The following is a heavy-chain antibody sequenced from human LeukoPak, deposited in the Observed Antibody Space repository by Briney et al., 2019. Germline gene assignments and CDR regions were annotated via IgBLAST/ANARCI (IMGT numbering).Heavy chain of an antibody. D-gene: IGHD4-17*01. CDR2: INHSGST. CDR3: ARGVGSYGDYGVRYDAFDI. V-gene: IGHV4-34*01. J-gene: IGHJ3*02. Sequence: SETLSLTCAVYGGSFSGYYWSWIRQPPGKGLKWIGEINHSGSTNYNPSLKSRVTISVDTSKNQFSLKLSSVTAADTAVYYCARGVGSYGDYGVRYDAFDIWGQGTMVTVSA. CDR1: GGSFSGYY.